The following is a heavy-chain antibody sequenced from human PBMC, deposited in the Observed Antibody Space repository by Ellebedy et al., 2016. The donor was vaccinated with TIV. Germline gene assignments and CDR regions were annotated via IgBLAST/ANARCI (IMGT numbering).Heavy chain of an antibody. CDR1: GSTFNHYA. CDR2: IIPLFGTA. V-gene: IGHV1-69*13. D-gene: IGHD5-18*01. Sequence: AASVKVSCKASGSTFNHYAFYWLRQAPGQGPEWMGRIIPLFGTATYAQKFQGRVTITADEPTSTVYMEIRSLRSEDTAIYFCAREYSNSWFGYWGQGTLVTVSS. CDR3: AREYSNSWFGY. J-gene: IGHJ4*02.